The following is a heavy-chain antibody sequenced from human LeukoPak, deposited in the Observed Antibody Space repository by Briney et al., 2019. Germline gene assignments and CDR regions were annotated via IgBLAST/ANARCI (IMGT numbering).Heavy chain of an antibody. CDR2: IRSKANSYAT. D-gene: IGHD6-19*01. CDR1: GFTFSGSA. J-gene: IGHJ4*02. CDR3: TRQPYSSGWYVRSPFFDY. V-gene: IGHV3-73*01. Sequence: GGSLRLSCAASGFTFSGSAMHWVRQASGKGLEWVGRIRSKANSYATAYAASVKGRFTISRDDSKNTAYLQMNSLKTEDTAVYYCTRQPYSSGWYVRSPFFDYWGQGTLVTVSS.